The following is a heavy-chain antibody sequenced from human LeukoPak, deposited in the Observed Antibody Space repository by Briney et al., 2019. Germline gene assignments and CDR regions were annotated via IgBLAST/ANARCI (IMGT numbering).Heavy chain of an antibody. J-gene: IGHJ4*02. V-gene: IGHV1-2*02. CDR1: GYTFTGYY. Sequence: ASVKVSCKASGYTFTGYYMHWVRQAPGQGLEWMGWINPNNDGTNYAQKFQGRVTMTRDTFTSTVYMQLSRLRSDDAAVYYCVREKHSNYFDYWGQGTLVTVS. CDR2: INPNNDGT. CDR3: VREKHSNYFDY. D-gene: IGHD4-11*01.